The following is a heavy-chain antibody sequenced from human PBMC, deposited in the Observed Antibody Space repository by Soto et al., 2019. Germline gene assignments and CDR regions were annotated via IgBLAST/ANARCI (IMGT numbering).Heavy chain of an antibody. CDR3: ATRYSSSWLLPDHYGMDV. CDR1: GFTFSSYW. Sequence: PGGSLRLSCAASGFTFSSYWMHWVRQAPGKGLVWVSRINSDGSSTSYADSVKGRFTISRDNAKNTLYLQMNSLRAEDTAVYYCATRYSSSWLLPDHYGMDVWGQGTTVTVSS. V-gene: IGHV3-74*01. CDR2: INSDGSST. J-gene: IGHJ6*02. D-gene: IGHD6-13*01.